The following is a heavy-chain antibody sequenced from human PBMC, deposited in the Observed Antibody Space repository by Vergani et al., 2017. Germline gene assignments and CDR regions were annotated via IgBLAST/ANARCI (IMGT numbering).Heavy chain of an antibody. D-gene: IGHD2-2*01. J-gene: IGHJ6*04. CDR1: GGTFSSYT. Sequence: QVQLVQSGAEVKKPGSSVKVSCKASGGTFSSYTISWVRQAPGQGLEWMGRIIPILGIANYAQKFQGRVTITADKSTSTAYMELSSLRSEDTAVYYCARAKVVPAGLDVWGKGTTVTVSS. CDR3: ARAKVVPAGLDV. CDR2: IIPILGIA. V-gene: IGHV1-69*02.